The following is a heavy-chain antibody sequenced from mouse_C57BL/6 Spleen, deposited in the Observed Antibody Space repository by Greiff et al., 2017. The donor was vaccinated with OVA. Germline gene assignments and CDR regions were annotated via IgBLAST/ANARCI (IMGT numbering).Heavy chain of an antibody. CDR3: ARPSLLLYFDY. J-gene: IGHJ2*01. Sequence: EVMLVESGGGLVKPGGSLKLSCAASGFTFSDYGMHWVRQAPEKGLEWVAYISSGSSTIYYADTVKGRFTISRDNAKNTLFLQMTSLRSEDTAMYYCARPSLLLYFDYWGQGTTLTVSS. CDR1: GFTFSDYG. V-gene: IGHV5-17*01. CDR2: ISSGSSTI. D-gene: IGHD1-1*01.